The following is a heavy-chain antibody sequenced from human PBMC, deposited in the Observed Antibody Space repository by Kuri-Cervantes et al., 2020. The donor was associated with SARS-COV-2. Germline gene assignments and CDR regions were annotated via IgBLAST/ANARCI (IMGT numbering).Heavy chain of an antibody. V-gene: IGHV3-53*01. J-gene: IGHJ4*02. CDR2: IYSGGST. D-gene: IGHD4-23*01. Sequence: GESLKISCAASGFTVSSNYMRWVRQAPGKGLEWVSVIYSGGSTYYADSVKGRFTISRDNSKNTLYLQMTSLRAEDTAVYYCARVDRTGGNAFVDYWGQGTLVTVSS. CDR3: ARVDRTGGNAFVDY. CDR1: GFTVSSNY.